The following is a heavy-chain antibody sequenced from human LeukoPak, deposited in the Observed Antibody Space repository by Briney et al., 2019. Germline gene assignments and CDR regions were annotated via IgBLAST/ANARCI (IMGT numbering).Heavy chain of an antibody. CDR1: GFNFNTYT. D-gene: IGHD1-1*01. CDR2: ITGGHGAT. Sequence: GGSLRLYCSASGFNFNTYTLTWVRQTPGKRPEWLSAITGGHGATYYADSVRGRFTITRDNSRNTFYLDMSGLRAEDTAVYYCARDRSTDAISEYWGQGTLVAVSS. CDR3: ARDRSTDAISEY. V-gene: IGHV3-23*01. J-gene: IGHJ4*02.